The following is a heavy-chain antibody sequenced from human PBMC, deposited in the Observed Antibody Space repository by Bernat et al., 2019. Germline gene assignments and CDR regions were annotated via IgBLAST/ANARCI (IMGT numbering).Heavy chain of an antibody. CDR3: ARDPRGITGTTFPDDAFDI. D-gene: IGHD1-7*01. CDR2: ISSSGSTI. CDR1: GFTFSSYE. Sequence: EVQLVESGGGLVQPGGSLRLSCAASGFTFSSYEMNWVRQAPGKGLEWVSYISSSGSTIYYADSVKGRFTISRDNAKNSLYLQMNSLRAEDMAVYYCARDPRGITGTTFPDDAFDIWGQGTMVTVSS. V-gene: IGHV3-48*03. J-gene: IGHJ3*02.